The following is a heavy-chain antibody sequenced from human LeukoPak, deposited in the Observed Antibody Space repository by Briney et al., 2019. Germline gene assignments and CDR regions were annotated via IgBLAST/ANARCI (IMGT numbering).Heavy chain of an antibody. CDR2: INPNSAGT. Sequence: ASVKVSCKASGYTCSGYYMHWVRQAPEQGLEWGGWINPNSAGTNYAQKFQGRLTMTRDTSISTAYMELSRLLSGDTAVYYCARGKTMVYCGGDCYRFDNGGQGTLVNVS. J-gene: IGHJ4*02. CDR3: ARGKTMVYCGGDCYRFDN. V-gene: IGHV1-2*02. CDR1: GYTCSGYY. D-gene: IGHD2-21*02.